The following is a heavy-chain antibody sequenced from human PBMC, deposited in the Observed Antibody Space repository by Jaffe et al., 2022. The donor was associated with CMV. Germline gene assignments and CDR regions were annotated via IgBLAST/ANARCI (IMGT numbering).Heavy chain of an antibody. V-gene: IGHV1-69*09. J-gene: IGHJ6*04. Sequence: QVQLVQSGAEVKKPGSSVKVSCKASGGTFSSYAISWVRQAPGQGLEWMGRIIPILGIANYAQKFQGRVTITADKSTSTAYMELSSLRSEDTAVYYCASKSTYCSGGSCYSVEGMDVWGKGTTVTVSS. D-gene: IGHD2-15*01. CDR3: ASKSTYCSGGSCYSVEGMDV. CDR1: GGTFSSYA. CDR2: IIPILGIA.